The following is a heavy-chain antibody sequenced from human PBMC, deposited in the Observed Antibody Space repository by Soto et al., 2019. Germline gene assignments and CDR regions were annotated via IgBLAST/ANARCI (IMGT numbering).Heavy chain of an antibody. D-gene: IGHD3-22*01. V-gene: IGHV3-21*01. J-gene: IGHJ4*02. CDR1: GFTFSSYS. CDR3: ARVHYYDSSGFYL. CDR2: ISSSSSYI. Sequence: PGGSLRLSCAASGFTFSSYSMNWVRQAPGKGLEWVSSISSSSSYIYYRDSVKGRFTISRDNAKNSLYLQMNSLRAEDTATYYCARVHYYDSSGFYLWGQGTLVTV.